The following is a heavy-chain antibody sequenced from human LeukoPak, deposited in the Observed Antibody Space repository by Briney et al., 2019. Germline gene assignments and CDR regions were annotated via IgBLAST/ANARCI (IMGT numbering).Heavy chain of an antibody. J-gene: IGHJ5*02. CDR3: ARYCSSITCYFDP. CDR1: GDSISSYY. V-gene: IGHV4-4*07. Sequence: SETLSLTCTGSGDSISSYYWSWIRQPAGKGLEWIGRIYSSGSTNYNPSLKSRLTMSVDTSRNQFSLKLYSVTAADTAVYYCARYCSSITCYFDPWGQGTLVTVSS. D-gene: IGHD2-2*01. CDR2: IYSSGST.